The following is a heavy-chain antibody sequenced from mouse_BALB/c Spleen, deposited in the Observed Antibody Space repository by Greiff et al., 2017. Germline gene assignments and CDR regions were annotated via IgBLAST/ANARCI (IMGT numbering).Heavy chain of an antibody. CDR3: ARSGYGSSPWFAY. Sequence: QVQLQQPGAELVMPGASVKMSCKASGYTFTDYWMHWVKQRPGQGLEWIGAIDTSDSYTSYNQKFKGKATLTVDESSSTAYMQLSSLTSEDSAVYYCARSGYGSSPWFAYWGQGTLVTVSA. V-gene: IGHV1-69*01. D-gene: IGHD1-1*01. CDR1: GYTFTDYW. CDR2: IDTSDSYT. J-gene: IGHJ3*01.